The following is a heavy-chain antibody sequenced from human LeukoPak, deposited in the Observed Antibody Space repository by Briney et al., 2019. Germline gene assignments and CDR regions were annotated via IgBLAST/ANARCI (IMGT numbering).Heavy chain of an antibody. Sequence: GESLKISCKGSGYSFTTFWIAWVRQMPGKGLEWMGIIYPGDPDTRYSPSFQGQVTISADKSISTAYLQWSSLKASDSAVYYCARLGGSGTYYPLDYWGQGALVTVSS. V-gene: IGHV5-51*01. CDR3: ARLGGSGTYYPLDY. CDR2: IYPGDPDT. D-gene: IGHD3-10*01. J-gene: IGHJ4*02. CDR1: GYSFTTFW.